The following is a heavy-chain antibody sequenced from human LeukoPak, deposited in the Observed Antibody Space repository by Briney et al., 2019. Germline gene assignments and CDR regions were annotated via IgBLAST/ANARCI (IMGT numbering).Heavy chain of an antibody. CDR2: IYYSGST. D-gene: IGHD5-24*01. CDR3: ARVPRDGYNFRRGDWFDP. J-gene: IGHJ5*02. CDR1: GGSISSYY. V-gene: IGHV4-59*01. Sequence: SETLSLTCTVSGGSISSYYWSWIRQPPGKGLEWVGHIYYSGSTNYNPSLKSRVTISVDTSKNQFSLKLSSVTAADTAVYYCARVPRDGYNFRRGDWFDPWGQGTLVTVSS.